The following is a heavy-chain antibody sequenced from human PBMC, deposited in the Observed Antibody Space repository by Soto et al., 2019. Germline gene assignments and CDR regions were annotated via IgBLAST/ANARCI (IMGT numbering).Heavy chain of an antibody. CDR1: GGSISTTNW. D-gene: IGHD3-10*01. J-gene: IGHJ5*02. Sequence: VQLQGSGPGLVKPSGTLSLTSTVSGGSISTTNWSSLVRQSPGKGLEWIGEILHIGSTNYNTSLKSRVTMSMDKSKNPFALRLSSVTAADTGVYYCASGVDRDVLYNAGHPWGQGTLVGVS. CDR2: ILHIGST. V-gene: IGHV4-4*02. CDR3: ASGVDRDVLYNAGHP.